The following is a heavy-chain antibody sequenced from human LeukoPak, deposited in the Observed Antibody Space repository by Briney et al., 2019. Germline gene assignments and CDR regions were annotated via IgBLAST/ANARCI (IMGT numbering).Heavy chain of an antibody. CDR3: AHNGGYSSSSYYFDS. CDR1: GFSLSTSGVG. J-gene: IGHJ4*02. V-gene: IGHV2-5*02. D-gene: IGHD6-13*01. CDR2: IYWDDDK. Sequence: SGHTLVKPTQTLTLTCTFSGFSLSTSGVGVGWIRQPPGKALEWLALIYWDDDKRYSPSLKSRLTITKDTSKNQVVLTMTNMDPVDTATYYCAHNGGYSSSSYYFDSWGQGTLVTVSS.